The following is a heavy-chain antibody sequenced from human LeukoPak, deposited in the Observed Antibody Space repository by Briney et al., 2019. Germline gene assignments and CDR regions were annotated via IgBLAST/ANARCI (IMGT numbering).Heavy chain of an antibody. CDR3: GRDSSDYVGSIIWFDP. CDR1: GYTFTSYG. V-gene: IGHV1-18*01. J-gene: IGHJ5*02. Sequence: ASVKVSCKASGYTFTSYGISWARQAPGQGLEWMGWISAYNGNTNYAQKLQGRVTMTTDTSTSTAYMELRSLRSDDTAVYYCGRDSSDYVGSIIWFDPWGQGTLVTVSS. D-gene: IGHD4-17*01. CDR2: ISAYNGNT.